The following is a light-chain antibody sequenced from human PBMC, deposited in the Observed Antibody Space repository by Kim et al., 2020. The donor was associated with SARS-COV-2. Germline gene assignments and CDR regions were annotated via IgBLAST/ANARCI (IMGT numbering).Light chain of an antibody. J-gene: IGKJ4*01. CDR2: GAS. CDR1: QDISNC. CDR3: QQCNYLPLT. Sequence: DIQMTQSPSFLPASVGDRVTITCQASQDISNCLHWYQQKPGKAPNLLIYGASTLETGVPSRFSGSGSGTHFTFTISSLQPEDIATYYCQQCNYLPLTFGGGTKVDIK. V-gene: IGKV1-33*01.